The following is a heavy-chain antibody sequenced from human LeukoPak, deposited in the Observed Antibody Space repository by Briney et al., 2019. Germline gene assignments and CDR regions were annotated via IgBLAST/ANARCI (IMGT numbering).Heavy chain of an antibody. J-gene: IGHJ5*02. CDR3: TRGRGPYGWFDP. CDR1: GITFSSYW. CDR2: INGDGSSI. V-gene: IGHV3-74*01. Sequence: QPGGSLRLSCAASGITFSSYWMHWARQAPGKGLVWVARINGDGSSINYADSVKGRFTISRDNAKNTLYLQMNSLRAEDTAVYYCTRGRGPYGWFDPWGQGTLVTVSS. D-gene: IGHD3-10*01.